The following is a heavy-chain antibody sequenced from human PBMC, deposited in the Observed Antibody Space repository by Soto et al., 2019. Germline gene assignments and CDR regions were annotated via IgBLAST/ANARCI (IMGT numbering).Heavy chain of an antibody. CDR1: GGSISLGGYY. J-gene: IGHJ4*02. V-gene: IGHV4-31*03. Sequence: QVQLQESGPGLVKPSQTLSLTCTVSGGSISLGGYYWSWIRQHPGKGLEWIGYIYYSGSTFYNPSLQSRVALSVDTPKNQFSLKLNSVTAADTAVYYCARGRLGQLSLTSSFDYWGQGTLVTVSS. CDR3: ARGRLGQLSLTSSFDY. CDR2: IYYSGST. D-gene: IGHD3-16*02.